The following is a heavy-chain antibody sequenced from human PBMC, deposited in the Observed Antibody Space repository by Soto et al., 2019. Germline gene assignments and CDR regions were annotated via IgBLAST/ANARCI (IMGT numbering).Heavy chain of an antibody. V-gene: IGHV3-23*01. CDR1: DFIFLDYA. Sequence: GGSLRLSCAASDFIFLDYAMTWVRQAPGKGLEWVSTISRDGSNTHYADSVKGRFTISRDNSKKTLYLEMSSLRGEDTAFYYCARDSGYGSGASVNHYLDYWGHGTLVTVSS. CDR3: ARDSGYGSGASVNHYLDY. J-gene: IGHJ4*01. D-gene: IGHD3-10*01. CDR2: ISRDGSNT.